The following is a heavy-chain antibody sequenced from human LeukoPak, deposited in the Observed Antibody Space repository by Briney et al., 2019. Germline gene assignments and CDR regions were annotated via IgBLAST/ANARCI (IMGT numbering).Heavy chain of an antibody. CDR3: AASRGSGWYYFDY. D-gene: IGHD6-19*01. Sequence: PGGSLRLSCAASGFTFSSYWMSWVRQAPGKGLEWVANIKQDGSEKYYVDPVKGRFTISRDNAKNSLYLQMNSLRAEDTAVYYCAASRGSGWYYFDYWGQGTLVTVSS. CDR2: IKQDGSEK. J-gene: IGHJ4*02. CDR1: GFTFSSYW. V-gene: IGHV3-7*01.